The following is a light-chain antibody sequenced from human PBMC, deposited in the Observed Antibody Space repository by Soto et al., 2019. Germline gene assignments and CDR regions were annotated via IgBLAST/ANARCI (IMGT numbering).Light chain of an antibody. CDR3: SSFSSITREV. V-gene: IGLV2-14*01. J-gene: IGLJ2*01. CDR2: GVT. CDR1: NSDIGAYNY. Sequence: QSALTQPASVSGSPGQSITISCTGSNSDIGAYNYVSWYQQHPGKAPKLIIHGVTNRPSGVSHRFSGSKSDYTASLTISGLQAEDEGDYYCSSFSSITREVFGGGTQLTVL.